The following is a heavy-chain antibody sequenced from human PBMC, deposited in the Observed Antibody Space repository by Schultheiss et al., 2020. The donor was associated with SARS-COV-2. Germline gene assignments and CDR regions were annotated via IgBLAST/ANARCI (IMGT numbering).Heavy chain of an antibody. CDR1: GFTFSSYS. Sequence: GESLKISCAASGFTFSSYSMNWVRQAPGKGLEWVSYISSSSSTIYYADSVKGRFTISRDNAKNSLYLQMNSLRAEDTAVYYCARDNEGGSPLYSSSGTLDWHSSPPYYWGQGTLVTVSS. CDR2: ISSSSSTI. V-gene: IGHV3-48*01. D-gene: IGHD6-19*01. J-gene: IGHJ4*02. CDR3: ARDNEGGSPLYSSSGTLDWHSSPPYY.